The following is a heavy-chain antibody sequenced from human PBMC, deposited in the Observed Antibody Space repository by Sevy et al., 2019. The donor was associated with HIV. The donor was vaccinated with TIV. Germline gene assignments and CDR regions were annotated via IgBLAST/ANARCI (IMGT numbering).Heavy chain of an antibody. CDR1: GFTFSSYA. CDR2: ISGSGGST. CDR3: AKDRIYDFWSGYYYYMDV. V-gene: IGHV3-23*01. J-gene: IGHJ6*03. D-gene: IGHD3-3*01. Sequence: GGSLRLSCAASGFTFSSYAMSWVRQAPGKGLEWVSAISGSGGSTYYADSVKGRFTISRDNPKNTLYLQMNSLRAEDTAVYYCAKDRIYDFWSGYYYYMDVWGKGSTVTVSS.